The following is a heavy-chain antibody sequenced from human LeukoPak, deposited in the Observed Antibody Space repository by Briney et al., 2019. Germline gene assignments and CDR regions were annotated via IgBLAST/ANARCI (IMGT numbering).Heavy chain of an antibody. J-gene: IGHJ5*02. Sequence: SETLSLTCIVTGGSISSYYWSWIRQPPGKGLEWIGYIFHSGDTNYNPSLKSRVTMSMDTSKNQVSLRLSSMTAADTAVYYCARDAAYYYDSSGYYLGSNWFDPWGQGTLVTVSS. CDR1: GGSISSYY. CDR2: IFHSGDT. V-gene: IGHV4-59*01. CDR3: ARDAAYYYDSSGYYLGSNWFDP. D-gene: IGHD3-22*01.